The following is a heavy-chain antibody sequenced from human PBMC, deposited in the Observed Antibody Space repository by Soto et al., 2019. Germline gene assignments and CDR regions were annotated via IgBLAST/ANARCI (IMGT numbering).Heavy chain of an antibody. J-gene: IGHJ6*02. D-gene: IGHD1-1*01. V-gene: IGHV1-69*04. CDR3: ARDNDRPQLGGNYYYILDV. CDR1: GDTFSFYT. CDR2: VNPIVSMS. Sequence: ASVKVSCKASGDTFSFYTINWVRQAPGLGLEWMGRVNPIVSMSNYAQKFQGRVTITADKSTNTAYMELSGLRSDDTAVYYCARDNDRPQLGGNYYYILDVWGHGTTVTVSS.